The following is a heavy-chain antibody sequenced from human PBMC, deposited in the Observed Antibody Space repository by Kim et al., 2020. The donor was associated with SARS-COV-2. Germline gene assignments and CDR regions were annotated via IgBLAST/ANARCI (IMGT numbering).Heavy chain of an antibody. J-gene: IGHJ6*02. Sequence: ASVKVSCKASGYNFTSYGISWVRQAPGQGLEWMGWISAYSGYTNYEQNFQGRVTMTTDTYTSTAYMELRSLRSDDTAVYYCAREKLGIYGMDVWGQGTTV. V-gene: IGHV1-18*01. D-gene: IGHD3-10*01. CDR2: ISAYSGYT. CDR1: GYNFTSYG. CDR3: AREKLGIYGMDV.